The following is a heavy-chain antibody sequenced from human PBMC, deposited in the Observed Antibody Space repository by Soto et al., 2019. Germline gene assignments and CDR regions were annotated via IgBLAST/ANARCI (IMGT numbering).Heavy chain of an antibody. CDR1: GFTFTYSA. CDR2: LGATGGST. Sequence: PGGSLRLSCAASGFTFTYSAMSWVRQAPGKGLEWVSALGATGGSTYYADSVKGRFTISRDTSTSTVYMELSSLRSEDTAVYYCARDLSTITFGGDSDSLPFDPWGQGTLVTVSS. D-gene: IGHD3-16*01. V-gene: IGHV3-23*01. CDR3: ARDLSTITFGGDSDSLPFDP. J-gene: IGHJ5*02.